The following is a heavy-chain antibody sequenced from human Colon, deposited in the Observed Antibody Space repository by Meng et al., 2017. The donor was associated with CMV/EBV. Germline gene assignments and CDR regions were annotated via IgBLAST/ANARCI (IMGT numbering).Heavy chain of an antibody. CDR2: ISGSGYST. CDR1: GFTFINYA. V-gene: IGHV3-23*01. CDR3: AADTSAY. J-gene: IGHJ6*02. Sequence: GGSLKISCAASGFTFINYAMSWVRQAPGKGLEWVSGISGSGYSTYSADSVKGRFTISRDNSKNTLYLQMNSLRADDTAIYYCAADTSAYWGQGTTVTVSS.